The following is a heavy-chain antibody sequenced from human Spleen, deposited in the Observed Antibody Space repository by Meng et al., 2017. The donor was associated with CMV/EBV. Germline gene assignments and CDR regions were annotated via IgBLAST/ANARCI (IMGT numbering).Heavy chain of an antibody. Sequence: GESLKISCEGSGFSFTSHWIAWVRQLPGKGLEWMGIIYPGDSDVRHSPSFRGQVTISADRSISTAYLQWSSLKASDTAMYYCARWPTLDYSRSSNYLDYWGQGTLVTVSS. CDR2: IYPGDSDV. CDR3: ARWPTLDYSRSSNYLDY. V-gene: IGHV5-51*01. D-gene: IGHD6-6*01. CDR1: GFSFTSHW. J-gene: IGHJ4*02.